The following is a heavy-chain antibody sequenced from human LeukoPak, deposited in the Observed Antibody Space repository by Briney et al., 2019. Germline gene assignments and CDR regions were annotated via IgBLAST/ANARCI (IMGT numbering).Heavy chain of an antibody. CDR3: ARGLYSSGYFDI. J-gene: IGHJ3*02. CDR2: INHSGST. V-gene: IGHV4-34*01. CDR1: GGSFSGYY. D-gene: IGHD3-22*01. Sequence: SETLSLTCAVYGGSFSGYYWSWIRQPPGKGLEWIGEINHSGSTNYNPSLKSRVTISVDTSKNQFSLKLSSVTAADTAVYYCARGLYSSGYFDIWGQGTMVTVSS.